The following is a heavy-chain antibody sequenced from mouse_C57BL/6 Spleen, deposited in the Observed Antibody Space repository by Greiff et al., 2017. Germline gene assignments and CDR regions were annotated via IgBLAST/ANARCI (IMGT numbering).Heavy chain of an antibody. Sequence: VQLQQSGPGLVKPSQSLSLTCSVTGYSITSGYYWNWIRQFPGNKLEWMGYISYDGSNNYNPSLKNRISITRATSKNQFFLTLNSVTTEDTATDYCAREDLTGDFDYWGQGTTLTVSS. CDR1: GYSITSGYY. J-gene: IGHJ2*01. CDR3: AREDLTGDFDY. D-gene: IGHD4-1*01. CDR2: ISYDGSN. V-gene: IGHV3-6*01.